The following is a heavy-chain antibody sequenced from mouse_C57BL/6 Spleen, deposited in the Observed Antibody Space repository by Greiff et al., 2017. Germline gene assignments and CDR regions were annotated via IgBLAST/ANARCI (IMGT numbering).Heavy chain of an antibody. CDR1: GYTFTSYW. D-gene: IGHD1-2*01. CDR3: ARWDGYEDAMDD. Sequence: QVQLQQPGAELVKPGASVKMSCKASGYTFTSYWITWVKQRPGQGLEWIGDIYPGSGSTNYNEKFKSKATLTVDTSSSTAYMQLSSLTSEDSAVYYCARWDGYEDAMDDWGQGTSVTVSS. J-gene: IGHJ4*01. CDR2: IYPGSGST. V-gene: IGHV1-55*01.